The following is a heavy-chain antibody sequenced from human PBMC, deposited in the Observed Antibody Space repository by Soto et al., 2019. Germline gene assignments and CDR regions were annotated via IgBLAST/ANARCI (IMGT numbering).Heavy chain of an antibody. Sequence: EVQLVESGGGLVQPGGSLRLSCAASGFTFSSYWMSWVRQAPGKGLEWVADIRQDGSEKYYVDSVKGRFTISRDNAKNSLYLQMQSLKAKDTAVDYWAGGDGERIRRPEIYDYYMDVWGKGTMVTVSS. J-gene: IGHJ6*03. CDR1: GFTFSSYW. CDR3: AGGDGERIRRPEIYDYYMDV. D-gene: IGHD1-1*01. V-gene: IGHV3-7*04. CDR2: IRQDGSEK.